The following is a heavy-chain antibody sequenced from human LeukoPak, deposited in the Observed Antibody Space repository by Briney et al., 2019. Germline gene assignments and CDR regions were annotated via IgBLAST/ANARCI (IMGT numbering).Heavy chain of an antibody. CDR2: IKQDGSAK. D-gene: IGHD3-22*01. Sequence: GGSLRLSCAASGFTFSTYWMTWVLQATGKGLEWVANIKQDGSAKYYVDSLRGRFSISRDNVKNSLFLQMNSLSAEDTAVYYCARCPYDSTGYYSVPSHLDYWGQGTLVTVSS. CDR1: GFTFSTYW. J-gene: IGHJ4*02. V-gene: IGHV3-7*01. CDR3: ARCPYDSTGYYSVPSHLDY.